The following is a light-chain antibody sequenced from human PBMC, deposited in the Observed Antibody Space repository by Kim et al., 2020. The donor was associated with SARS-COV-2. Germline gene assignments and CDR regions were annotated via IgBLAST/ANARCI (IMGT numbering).Light chain of an antibody. J-gene: IGLJ3*02. CDR3: QTWGTGIWV. V-gene: IGLV4-69*01. CDR1: SGHSSYA. Sequence: SVKLTCTRSSGHSSYAIAWHQQQPEKGPRYLMKLNSDGSHSKGDGIPDRFSGSSSGAERYLTISSLQSEDEADYYCQTWGTGIWVFGGGTQLTVL. CDR2: LNSDGSH.